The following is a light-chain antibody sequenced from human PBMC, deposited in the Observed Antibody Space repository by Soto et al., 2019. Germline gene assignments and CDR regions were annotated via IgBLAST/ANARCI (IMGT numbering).Light chain of an antibody. CDR1: RSNFGSNY. J-gene: IGLJ2*01. CDR2: KND. V-gene: IGLV1-47*01. Sequence: QSVLTQPPSASGTPGQRVTISCSGGRSNFGSNYVYWYQQFPGTAPKLLIFKNDQRPSGVPDRFSGSKSGTSASLAISGLRSEDEADFYCTTWDDTLRSVVFGGGTKLTVL. CDR3: TTWDDTLRSVV.